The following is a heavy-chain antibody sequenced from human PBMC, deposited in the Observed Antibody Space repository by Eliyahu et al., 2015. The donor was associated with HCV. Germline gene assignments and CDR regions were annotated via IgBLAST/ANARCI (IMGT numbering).Heavy chain of an antibody. Sequence: QVQLVESGGGLVNPGGSLRLSFXVXGFTISDYYMSWIRXAPGKGLEWVSYLSSTGTTIYYADSVKGRFNISRDNAKNSLYLEMNSLRAEDTALYYCARSGSYTPFDYWGRGTLVTVSS. CDR3: ARSGSYTPFDY. CDR2: LSSTGTTI. J-gene: IGHJ4*01. D-gene: IGHD1-26*01. V-gene: IGHV3-11*01. CDR1: GFTISDYY.